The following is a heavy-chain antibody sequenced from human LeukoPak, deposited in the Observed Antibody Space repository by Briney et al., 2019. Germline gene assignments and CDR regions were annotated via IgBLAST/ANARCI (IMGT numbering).Heavy chain of an antibody. V-gene: IGHV4-59*01. CDR3: ARSTSGYYSRHYYFYMDV. Sequence: SETLSLTCSVSGASISSYFWSWIRQPPGKGLEWIGYIYYSGTTNYNPSLKSRIAISLDTSKKQFSLRMRSVTAADTAVYYCARSTSGYYSRHYYFYMDVWGKGTTVTVSS. CDR1: GASISSYF. D-gene: IGHD3-22*01. CDR2: IYYSGTT. J-gene: IGHJ6*03.